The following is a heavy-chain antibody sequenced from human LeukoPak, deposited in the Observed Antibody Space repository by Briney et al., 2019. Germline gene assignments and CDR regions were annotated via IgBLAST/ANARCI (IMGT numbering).Heavy chain of an antibody. Sequence: SETLSLTCTVSGGSISSYYWSWIRQHPGKGLERIGYIYYSGSTYYNPSLKSRVTISVDTSKNQFSLKLSSVTAADTAVYYCAREIYGDYTPGAFDIWGQGTMVTVSS. V-gene: IGHV4-59*06. J-gene: IGHJ3*02. CDR2: IYYSGST. CDR1: GGSISSYY. CDR3: AREIYGDYTPGAFDI. D-gene: IGHD4-17*01.